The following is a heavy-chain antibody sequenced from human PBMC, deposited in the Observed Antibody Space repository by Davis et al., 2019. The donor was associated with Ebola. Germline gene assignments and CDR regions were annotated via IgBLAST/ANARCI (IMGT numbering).Heavy chain of an antibody. J-gene: IGHJ4*02. D-gene: IGHD3-22*01. CDR1: GGSISSSY. V-gene: IGHV4-59*01. CDR3: AGLYYYDSSGGVDY. CDR2: IYHSESS. Sequence: SETLSLTCTVSGGSISSSYWSWIRQPPGKGLEWIGYIYHSESSNYNPSLKSRVTISVDTSKNQFSLKLSSVTAADTAVYYCAGLYYYDSSGGVDYWGQGTLVTVSS.